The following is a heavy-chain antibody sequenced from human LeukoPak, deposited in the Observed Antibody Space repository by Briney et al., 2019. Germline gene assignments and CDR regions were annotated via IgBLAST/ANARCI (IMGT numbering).Heavy chain of an antibody. CDR2: IYYSGST. V-gene: IGHV4-59*08. J-gene: IGHJ3*02. CDR3: ARHYGVHDAFDI. CDR1: GGSISSYY. Sequence: SETLSLTCTVSGGSISSYYWSWIRQPPGKGLEWIGYIYYSGSTNYNPSLKSRVTISVDTSKNQSSLKLSSVTAADTAVYYCARHYGVHDAFDIWGQGTMVTVSS. D-gene: IGHD4-17*01.